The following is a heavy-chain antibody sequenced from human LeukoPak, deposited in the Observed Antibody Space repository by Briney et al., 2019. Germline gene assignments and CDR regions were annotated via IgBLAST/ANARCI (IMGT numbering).Heavy chain of an antibody. CDR2: INPNSGGT. V-gene: IGHV1-2*02. Sequence: ASAKVSCKASGYTFTGYYMHWVRQAPGQGLEWMGRINPNSGGTNYAQKFQGRVTMTRDTSISTAYMELSRLRSDDTAVYYCASLGYCSSTSCYWKDYYYYYYMDVWGKGTTVTVSS. CDR1: GYTFTGYY. CDR3: ASLGYCSSTSCYWKDYYYYYYMDV. D-gene: IGHD2-2*01. J-gene: IGHJ6*03.